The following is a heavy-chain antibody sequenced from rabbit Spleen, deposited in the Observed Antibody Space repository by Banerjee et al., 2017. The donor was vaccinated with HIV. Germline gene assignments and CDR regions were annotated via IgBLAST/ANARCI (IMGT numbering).Heavy chain of an antibody. J-gene: IGHJ6*01. D-gene: IGHD8-1*01. CDR2: IDSGSSGFT. CDR1: GFSFSNSYY. CDR3: ARDSGSSFSSYGMDL. V-gene: IGHV1S45*01. Sequence: QEQLVESGGGLVQPEGSLTLTCTASGFSFSNSYYMCWVRQAPGKGLEWIACIDSGSSGFTYFATWAKGRFTISKTSSTTVTLQMTRLTAADTATYFCARDSGSSFSSYGMDLWGQGTLVTVS.